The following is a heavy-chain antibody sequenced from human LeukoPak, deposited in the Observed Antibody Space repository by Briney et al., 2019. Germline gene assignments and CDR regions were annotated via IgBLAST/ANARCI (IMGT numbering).Heavy chain of an antibody. CDR1: GYIFTSYW. CDR3: ARLGGDYYDSSGYSPVGAFDI. J-gene: IGHJ3*02. Sequence: GESLQISCKGSGYIFTSYWIGWGRQLPGKGLEWMGIIYPGESDTRDSTSFQGQVTISAEKSFSTAYLQWSGLKASDTAMYYCARLGGDYYDSSGYSPVGAFDIWGQGTMVTVSS. V-gene: IGHV5-51*01. D-gene: IGHD3-22*01. CDR2: IYPGESDT.